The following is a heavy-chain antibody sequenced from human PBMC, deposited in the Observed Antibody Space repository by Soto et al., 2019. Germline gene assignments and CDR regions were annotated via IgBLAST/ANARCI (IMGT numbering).Heavy chain of an antibody. V-gene: IGHV4-34*01. CDR2: INHSGST. D-gene: IGHD3-10*01. CDR1: GGSFSGYY. CDR3: ASLLWSHPTCSAP. J-gene: IGHJ5*02. Sequence: SETLSLTCTVYGGSFSGYYWTWIRQPPGTGLEWIGEINHSGSTNYNPSLKSRVTISVDTSKNQFPLKLSSVTAADTAVYYCASLLWSHPTCSAPWGKGTLVPVSS.